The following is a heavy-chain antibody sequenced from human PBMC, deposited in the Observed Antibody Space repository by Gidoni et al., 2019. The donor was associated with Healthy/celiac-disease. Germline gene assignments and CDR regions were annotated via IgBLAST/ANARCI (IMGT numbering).Heavy chain of an antibody. CDR3: ARLRMDGYNSDNY. CDR1: GFTFSSYS. J-gene: IGHJ4*02. CDR2: ISSSSSTI. D-gene: IGHD5-12*01. Sequence: EVQLVASGGGLVQPGGSLRISCAASGFTFSSYSMNWVRQAPGKGLEWVSYISSSSSTIYYADSVKGRFTISRDNAKNSLYLQMNSLRDEDTAVYYCARLRMDGYNSDNYWGQGTLVTVSS. V-gene: IGHV3-48*02.